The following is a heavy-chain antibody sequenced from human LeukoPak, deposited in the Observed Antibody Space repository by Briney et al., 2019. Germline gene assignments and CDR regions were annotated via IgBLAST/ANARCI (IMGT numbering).Heavy chain of an antibody. CDR2: ISGSGGST. D-gene: IGHD6-13*01. J-gene: IGHJ4*02. V-gene: IGHV3-23*01. CDR3: AKGVAAAPYYFDY. Sequence: GGSLRLSCAASGFTFSSYAMSWVRQAPGKGLGWVSAISGSGGSTYYADSVKGRFTISRDNSKNTLYLQMNSLRAEDTAVYYCAKGVAAAPYYFDYWGQGTLVTVSS. CDR1: GFTFSSYA.